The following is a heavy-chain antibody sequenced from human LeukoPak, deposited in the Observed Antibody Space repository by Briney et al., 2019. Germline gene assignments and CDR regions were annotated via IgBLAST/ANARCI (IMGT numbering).Heavy chain of an antibody. Sequence: PSETLSLTCAVYGGSFSGYYWSWIRQPPGKGLEWIGEINHSGSTNYNPSLKSRVTISVDTSKNQFSLKLSSVTAADTAVYYCARGQGRYRNYYGSGSTGPPGWFDPWGQGTLVTVSS. D-gene: IGHD3-10*01. CDR1: GGSFSGYY. CDR2: INHSGST. J-gene: IGHJ5*02. CDR3: ARGQGRYRNYYGSGSTGPPGWFDP. V-gene: IGHV4-34*01.